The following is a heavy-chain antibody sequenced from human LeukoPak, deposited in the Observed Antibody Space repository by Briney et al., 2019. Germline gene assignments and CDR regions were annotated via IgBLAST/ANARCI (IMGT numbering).Heavy chain of an antibody. J-gene: IGHJ3*02. D-gene: IGHD2-15*01. CDR1: GYTLTELS. CDR3: ATRVYCSGGSCYSVYYDSSGTRDAFDI. CDR2: FDPEDGET. Sequence: GASVKVSCKVSGYTLTELSMHWVRQAPGKGLEWMGGFDPEDGETIYAQKFQGRVTMTEDTSTDTAYMELSSLRSEDTAVYYCATRVYCSGGSCYSVYYDSSGTRDAFDIWGQGTMVTVSS. V-gene: IGHV1-24*01.